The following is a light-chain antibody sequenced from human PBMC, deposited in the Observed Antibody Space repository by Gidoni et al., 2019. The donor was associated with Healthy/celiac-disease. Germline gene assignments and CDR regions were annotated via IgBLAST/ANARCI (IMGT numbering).Light chain of an antibody. Sequence: QSVLTQPPSASGTPGQRVTISRSGSSSNIGSNYVYWYQQLPGTAPKLLIYRNNQRPSGVPDRFSGSKSGTSASLAISGLRSEDEADYYCAAWDDSLSGPRFGGGTKLTVL. V-gene: IGLV1-47*01. CDR2: RNN. J-gene: IGLJ2*01. CDR1: SSNIGSNY. CDR3: AAWDDSLSGPR.